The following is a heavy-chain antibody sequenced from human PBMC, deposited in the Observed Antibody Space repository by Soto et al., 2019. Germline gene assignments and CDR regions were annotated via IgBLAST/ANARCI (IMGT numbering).Heavy chain of an antibody. Sequence: LGESLKISCKGSGYSFTSYWIGWVRQMPGKGLEWMGIIYPGDSDTRYSPSFQGQVTISADKSISTAYLQWSSLKASDTAMYYCAIPRPIAAAGNDYWGQGTLVTVSS. J-gene: IGHJ4*02. V-gene: IGHV5-51*01. D-gene: IGHD6-13*01. CDR2: IYPGDSDT. CDR1: GYSFTSYW. CDR3: AIPRPIAAAGNDY.